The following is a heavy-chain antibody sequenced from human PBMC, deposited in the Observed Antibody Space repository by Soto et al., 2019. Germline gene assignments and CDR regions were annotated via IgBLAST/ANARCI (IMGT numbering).Heavy chain of an antibody. CDR1: RDRFTRYW. V-gene: IGHV5-51*01. CDR2: HYPGDSET. J-gene: IGHJ5*02. Sequence: PGDSPKIWCKSSRDRFTRYWIGWFRQIPGKGLEYMVMHYPGDSETRYIPSFLGQVTISADESLTTAPLQWTSLKASDSATYSCARLPRGRDGYHYVRWFDPWRQGTLVTVSS. D-gene: IGHD3-16*01. CDR3: ARLPRGRDGYHYVRWFDP.